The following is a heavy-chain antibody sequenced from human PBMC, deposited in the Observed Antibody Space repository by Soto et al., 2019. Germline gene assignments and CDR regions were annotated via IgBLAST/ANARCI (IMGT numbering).Heavy chain of an antibody. V-gene: IGHV4-30-2*05. Sequence: SETLSLTCAVSGGSISSGGYSWSWIRQPPGKGLEWIGYIYYSGSTYYNPSLKSRVTISVDTSKNQFSLKLSSVTAADTAVYYCARLPILHFNYGMDVWGQGTTVTVSS. D-gene: IGHD2-2*01. CDR3: ARLPILHFNYGMDV. J-gene: IGHJ6*02. CDR1: GGSISSGGYS. CDR2: IYYSGST.